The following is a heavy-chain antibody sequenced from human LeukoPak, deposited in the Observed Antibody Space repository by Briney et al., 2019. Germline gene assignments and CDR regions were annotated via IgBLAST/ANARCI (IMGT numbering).Heavy chain of an antibody. CDR2: ISNSGST. CDR1: GGYVNRGTFF. CDR3: ASEDYYYGSGSYF. Sequence: PSETLSLTCAVSGGYVNRGTFFWTWIRKPPGKGLEWIGYISNSGSTNYHPSLKSRVTISVDTSKNQFSLKLSSVTAADTAVYYCASEDYYYGSGSYFWGQGTLVTVSS. D-gene: IGHD3-10*01. V-gene: IGHV4-61*01. J-gene: IGHJ4*02.